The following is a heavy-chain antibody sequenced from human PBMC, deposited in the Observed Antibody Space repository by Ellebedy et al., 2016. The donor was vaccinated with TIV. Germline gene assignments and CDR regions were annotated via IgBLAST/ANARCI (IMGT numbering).Heavy chain of an antibody. V-gene: IGHV3-30*02. Sequence: GGSLRLSCVASGFTFSSYAMHWVRQAPGKGLEWVALIYYDGSNEHYADSVKGRFTISRDNAKNSLYLQMNSLRGEDTAVYYCAKEGYDILTGSQMYGMDVWGQGTTVTVSS. D-gene: IGHD3-9*01. J-gene: IGHJ6*02. CDR3: AKEGYDILTGSQMYGMDV. CDR1: GFTFSSYA. CDR2: IYYDGSNE.